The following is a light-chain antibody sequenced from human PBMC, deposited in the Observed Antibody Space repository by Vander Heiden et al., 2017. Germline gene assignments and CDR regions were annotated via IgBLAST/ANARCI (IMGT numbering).Light chain of an antibody. CDR3: QRNSGNSGT. CDR1: QSISRW. CDR2: EAS. V-gene: IGKV1-5*01. J-gene: IGKJ1*01. Sequence: IQATLSPSTLSASVGDRVSITCRTSQSISRWLAWYQQKPGKVPKLLIYEASTLASGVPSRFSGSGSETEFTLTITNLQPEDFATYYCQRNSGNSGTFGPGTKVEIK.